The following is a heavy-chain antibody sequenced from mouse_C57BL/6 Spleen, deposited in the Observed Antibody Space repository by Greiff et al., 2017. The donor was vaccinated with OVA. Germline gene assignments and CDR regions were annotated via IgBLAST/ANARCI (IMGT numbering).Heavy chain of an antibody. D-gene: IGHD2-4*01. CDR2: ISDGGSYT. CDR3: ARDRDYDVGYAMDY. J-gene: IGHJ4*01. CDR1: GFTFSSYA. Sequence: VQLQQSGGGLVKPGGSLKLSCAASGFTFSSYAMSWVRQTPEKRLEWVATISDGGSYTYYPDNVKGRFTISRDNAKNNLYLQMSHLKSEDTAMYYCARDRDYDVGYAMDYWGQGTSVTVSS. V-gene: IGHV5-4*01.